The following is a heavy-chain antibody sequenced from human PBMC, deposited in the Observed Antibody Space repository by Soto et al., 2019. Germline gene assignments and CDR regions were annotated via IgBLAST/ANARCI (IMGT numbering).Heavy chain of an antibody. D-gene: IGHD1-7*01. Sequence: PGGSLRLSCAASGFTFSSYGMHWVRQAPGKGLEWVAVISYDGSNKYYADSVKGRFTISRDNSKNTLYLQMNSLRAEDTAVYYCAKDPPLELQRFDPWGQGTLVTVSS. CDR2: ISYDGSNK. J-gene: IGHJ5*02. CDR1: GFTFSSYG. CDR3: AKDPPLELQRFDP. V-gene: IGHV3-30*18.